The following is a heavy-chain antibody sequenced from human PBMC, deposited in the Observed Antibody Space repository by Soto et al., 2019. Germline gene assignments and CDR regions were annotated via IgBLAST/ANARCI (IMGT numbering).Heavy chain of an antibody. CDR3: ARDLTAFGMDV. CDR2: LNSDGTDT. Sequence: EVQLVESGGGLVQPGGSLRLSCAASGFSFSSYWMHWVRQAPGSGLVWVSRLNSDGTDTDYADSVKGRFTISRDTAKDTRYLQRKSLRTEYTAVYYCARDLTAFGMDVWGQGTKVTVSS. D-gene: IGHD3-9*01. CDR1: GFSFSSYW. V-gene: IGHV3-74*01. J-gene: IGHJ6*02.